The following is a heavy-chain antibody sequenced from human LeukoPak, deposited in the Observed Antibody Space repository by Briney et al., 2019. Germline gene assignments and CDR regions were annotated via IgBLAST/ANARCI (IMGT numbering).Heavy chain of an antibody. CDR2: ISSSGSTI. J-gene: IGHJ4*02. CDR3: ARGRCSSTSCYGTYFDY. D-gene: IGHD2-2*01. Sequence: GGSLRLSCAASGFTFSSYEMNWVRQAPGKGLEWVSYISSSGSTIYYADSVKGRFTISRDNAKNSLYLQMNSLRAEDTAVYYCARGRCSSTSCYGTYFDYWGQGTLVTVSS. V-gene: IGHV3-48*03. CDR1: GFTFSSYE.